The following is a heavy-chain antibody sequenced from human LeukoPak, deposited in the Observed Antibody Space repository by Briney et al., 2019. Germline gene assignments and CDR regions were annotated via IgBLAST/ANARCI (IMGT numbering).Heavy chain of an antibody. J-gene: IGHJ4*02. V-gene: IGHV1-2*02. D-gene: IGHD1-14*01. CDR1: GYTFTGYY. CDR2: INPNSGGT. Sequence: ASVKVSCKASGYTFTGYYMHWVRQAPGQGPEWMGWINPNSGGTNYAQKFQGRVTMTRDTSISTAYMELSRLTSDDTAVYYCAREAGVVGTTDFDYWGQGTLVTGSS. CDR3: AREAGVVGTTDFDY.